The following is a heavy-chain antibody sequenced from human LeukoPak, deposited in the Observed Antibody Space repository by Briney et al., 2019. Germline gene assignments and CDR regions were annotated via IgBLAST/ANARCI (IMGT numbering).Heavy chain of an antibody. Sequence: GASVKVSCKASGYTFTSYDINWVRRATEQGLEWMGWMNPNNGNTGYAQKFQGRVTMTRSTSISTAYMELSSLRSEDTAVYYCARLASSSWPLYYYYGMDVWGQGTTVTVSS. CDR3: ARLASSSWPLYYYYGMDV. J-gene: IGHJ6*02. CDR2: MNPNNGNT. V-gene: IGHV1-8*01. D-gene: IGHD6-13*01. CDR1: GYTFTSYD.